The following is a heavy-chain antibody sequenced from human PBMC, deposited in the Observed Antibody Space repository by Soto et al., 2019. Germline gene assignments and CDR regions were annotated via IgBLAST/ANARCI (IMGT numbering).Heavy chain of an antibody. CDR1: GYTFTSYG. J-gene: IGHJ4*02. CDR2: ISAYNGNT. CDR3: ARESCSGGSCYSYYFDY. D-gene: IGHD2-15*01. Sequence: QVRLVQSGAEVKKPGASVNVSCKASGYTFTSYGISWVRQAPGQGLEWMGWISAYNGNTNYAQKLQGRVTMTTDISTSTAYIELRRLRSDHTAVYYCARESCSGGSCYSYYFDYWGQGTLVTVSS. V-gene: IGHV1-18*01.